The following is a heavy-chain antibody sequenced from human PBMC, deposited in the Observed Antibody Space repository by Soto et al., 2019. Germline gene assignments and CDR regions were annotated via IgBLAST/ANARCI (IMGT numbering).Heavy chain of an antibody. Sequence: EVQLVQSGAEVKKPGESLKISCKGSGYSFTSYWIGWVRQMPGKGLEWMGIIYPGDSDTRYSPSFQGQVTISADKSISTAYLQRRSLKASDTAMYYCARPDLSGWYLRSLYYWGQGTLVTVSS. CDR3: ARPDLSGWYLRSLYY. CDR2: IYPGDSDT. CDR1: GYSFTSYW. J-gene: IGHJ4*02. V-gene: IGHV5-51*01. D-gene: IGHD6-19*01.